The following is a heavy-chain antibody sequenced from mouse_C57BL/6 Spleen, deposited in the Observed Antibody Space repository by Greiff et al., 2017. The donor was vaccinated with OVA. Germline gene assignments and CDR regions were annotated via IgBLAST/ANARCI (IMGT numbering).Heavy chain of an antibody. J-gene: IGHJ3*01. CDR2: ISDGGSYT. Sequence: EVMLVESGGGLVKPGGSLKLSCAASGFTFSSYAMSWVRQTPEKRLEWVATISDGGSYTYYPDNVKGRFTISRDNAKNNLYLQMSHLKSEDTAMDYCARDWDWFAYWGQGTLVTVSA. V-gene: IGHV5-4*01. CDR1: GFTFSSYA. D-gene: IGHD4-1*01. CDR3: ARDWDWFAY.